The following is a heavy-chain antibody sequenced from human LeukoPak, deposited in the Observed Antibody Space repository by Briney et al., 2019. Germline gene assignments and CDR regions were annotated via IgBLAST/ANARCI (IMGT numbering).Heavy chain of an antibody. CDR3: AKDPTYYDSSGYYFDY. CDR1: GFTFSSYA. J-gene: IGHJ4*02. Sequence: PGGSLRLSCAASGFTFSSYAMSWVRQAPGKGLEWVSAISGSGGSTYYADSVKGRFTISRDNSKNTLYLQMNSLRAEDTAVYYCAKDPTYYDSSGYYFDYWGQGTLVTVSS. D-gene: IGHD3-22*01. V-gene: IGHV3-23*01. CDR2: ISGSGGST.